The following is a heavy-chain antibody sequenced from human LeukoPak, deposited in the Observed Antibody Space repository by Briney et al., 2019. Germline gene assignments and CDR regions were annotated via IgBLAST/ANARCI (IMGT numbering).Heavy chain of an antibody. CDR3: ARHRSGWLQSSFDY. CDR2: IYYSGSS. J-gene: IGHJ4*02. CDR1: GFTFSTYT. D-gene: IGHD5-24*01. Sequence: PGGSLRLSCAASGFTFSTYTMNWVRQAPGKGLEWIGSIYYSGSSFDNPALKSRVTISVDTSKNQFSLKLSSVTAADTAVYYCARHRSGWLQSSFDYWGQGTLVTVSS. V-gene: IGHV4-39*01.